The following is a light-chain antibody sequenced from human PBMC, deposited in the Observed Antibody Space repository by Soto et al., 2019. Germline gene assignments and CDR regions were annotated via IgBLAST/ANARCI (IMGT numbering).Light chain of an antibody. V-gene: IGLV1-47*01. CDR3: ATWDVTLRGYV. CDR2: RNN. Sequence: QSVLTQPPSASGTPGQRVSISCSGSTSNIGNHYVFWYQHLPGTAPKLLIFRNNQRPSGVPDRFSGSGSGTSASLAISGLRSEDEADYYCATWDVTLRGYVFGTGTKVTVL. CDR1: TSNIGNHY. J-gene: IGLJ1*01.